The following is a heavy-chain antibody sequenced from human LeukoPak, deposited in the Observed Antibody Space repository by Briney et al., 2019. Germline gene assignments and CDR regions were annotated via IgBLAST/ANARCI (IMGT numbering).Heavy chain of an antibody. J-gene: IGHJ4*02. CDR1: GFTFSSNG. D-gene: IGHD2-2*02. CDR3: ARDLVVPAAIRPFDY. V-gene: IGHV3-21*01. CDR2: ISSSSSYI. Sequence: GGSLRLSCAASGFTFSSNGMNWVRQAPGKGLEWVSSISSSSSYIYYADSVKGRFTISRDNAKNSLYLQMNSLRAEDTAVYYCARDLVVPAAIRPFDYWGQGTLVTVSS.